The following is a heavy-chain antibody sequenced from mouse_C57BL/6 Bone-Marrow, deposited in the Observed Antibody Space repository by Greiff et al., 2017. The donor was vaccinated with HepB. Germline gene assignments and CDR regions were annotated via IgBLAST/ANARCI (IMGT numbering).Heavy chain of an antibody. CDR3: TTLIYYEYDDYFDY. V-gene: IGHV14-4*01. Sequence: VQLQQSGAELVRPGASVKLSCTASGFNIKDDYMHWVKQRPEQGLEWIGWIDPENGDTEYASKFQGKATITADTSSNTAYLQLSSLTSEDTAVYYCTTLIYYEYDDYFDYWGQGTTLTVSS. J-gene: IGHJ2*01. D-gene: IGHD2-4*01. CDR2: IDPENGDT. CDR1: GFNIKDDY.